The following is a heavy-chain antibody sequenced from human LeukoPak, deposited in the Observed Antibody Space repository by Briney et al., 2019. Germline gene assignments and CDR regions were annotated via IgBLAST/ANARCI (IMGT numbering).Heavy chain of an antibody. J-gene: IGHJ4*02. CDR1: GGSIRTISTD. CDR3: AAQGTGASSGWFSYEY. D-gene: IGHD6-19*01. CDR2: IYYSGST. Sequence: SETLCLSCTVSGGSIRTISTDCACIRQPPGKGLEWIGSIYYSGSTYYNPSLKSRVTISVHASKNKFSLKLSSVTAADSGVYYCAAQGTGASSGWFSYEYWGQGTLVTVSS. V-gene: IGHV4-39*01.